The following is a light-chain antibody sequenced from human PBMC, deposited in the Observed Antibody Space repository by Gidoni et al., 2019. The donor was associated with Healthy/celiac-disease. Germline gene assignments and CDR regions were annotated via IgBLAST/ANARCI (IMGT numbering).Light chain of an antibody. V-gene: IGKV1-33*01. Sequence: DIQMTQSPSSLSASVGDRVTITCQASQDISNYLHWDQQKPGKAPKLLIYDASNLETGVPSRFSGSGSGTDFTFTISSLQSEDIATYYCQQYDNLPFTFGPGTKVDIK. CDR2: DAS. CDR3: QQYDNLPFT. CDR1: QDISNY. J-gene: IGKJ3*01.